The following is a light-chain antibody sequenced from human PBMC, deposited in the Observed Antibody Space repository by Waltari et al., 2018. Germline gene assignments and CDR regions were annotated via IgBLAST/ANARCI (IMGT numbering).Light chain of an antibody. J-gene: IGKJ4*01. CDR3: QQSYTSPFT. V-gene: IGKV4-1*01. CDR2: YAS. Sequence: IVMTQSPDSLALSLGERATITCKSRQSLLYRPNNKNDLAWYQQKPGQPPKLLISYASTRESGVPDRISGSGSGTDFTLTISSLQAEDVAVYFCQQSYTSPFTFGGGTKVEL. CDR1: QSLLYRPNNKND.